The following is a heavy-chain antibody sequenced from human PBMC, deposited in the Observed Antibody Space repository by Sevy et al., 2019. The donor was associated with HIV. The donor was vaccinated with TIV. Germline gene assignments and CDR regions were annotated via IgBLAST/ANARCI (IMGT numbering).Heavy chain of an antibody. Sequence: ASVKVSCKASGYNFYIHWVRQAPGQGLEWMGRVTPNSGATTYAQRFQGRGAMTMDTSISTAYMELSGLKSDDTAIYYCAGQSLGWYNWFDPWGQGTLVTVSS. CDR2: VTPNSGAT. J-gene: IGHJ5*02. D-gene: IGHD6-19*01. CDR3: AGQSLGWYNWFDP. V-gene: IGHV1-2*06. CDR1: GYNFY.